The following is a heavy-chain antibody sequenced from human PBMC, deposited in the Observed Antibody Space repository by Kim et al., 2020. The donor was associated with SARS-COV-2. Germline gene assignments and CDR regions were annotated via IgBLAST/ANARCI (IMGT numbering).Heavy chain of an antibody. CDR3: ARYSGSAFDI. J-gene: IGHJ3*02. Sequence: AKYADSVKGRFTITRDNAKNTLYLQMNNLRPEDAAVYYCARYSGSAFDIWGQGTMVSVSS. CDR2: A. D-gene: IGHD1-26*01. V-gene: IGHV3-74*01.